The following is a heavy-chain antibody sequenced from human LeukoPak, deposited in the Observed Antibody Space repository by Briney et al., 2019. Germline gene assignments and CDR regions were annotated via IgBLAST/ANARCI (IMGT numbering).Heavy chain of an antibody. J-gene: IGHJ4*02. Sequence: GGSLRLSCAASGFIFSSYAMHWVRQAPGKGLEWLALISYDGSNKYYADSVKGRFTISRDNPKNTLYLQMNSLRAEDTAVYYCAREHYYDSSGFYRDFDCWGQGTLVTVSS. D-gene: IGHD3-22*01. V-gene: IGHV3-30-3*01. CDR3: AREHYYDSSGFYRDFDC. CDR1: GFIFSSYA. CDR2: ISYDGSNK.